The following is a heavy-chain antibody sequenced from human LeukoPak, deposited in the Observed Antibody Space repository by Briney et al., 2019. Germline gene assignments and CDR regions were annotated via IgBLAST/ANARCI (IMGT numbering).Heavy chain of an antibody. CDR1: VFTFNSYA. Sequence: GGSLRLSCAASVFTFNSYAMHWVRQAPGKGLEWVAVISYDGSNKYYADSVKGRFTISRDNSKNTLYLQMNSLRAEDTAVYYCAREGKESSSWSDFDSWGQGTLATVSS. V-gene: IGHV3-30*04. J-gene: IGHJ4*02. CDR2: ISYDGSNK. D-gene: IGHD6-13*01. CDR3: AREGKESSSWSDFDS.